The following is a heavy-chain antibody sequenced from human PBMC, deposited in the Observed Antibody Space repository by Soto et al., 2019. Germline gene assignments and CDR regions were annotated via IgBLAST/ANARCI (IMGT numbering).Heavy chain of an antibody. CDR2: INHSGST. V-gene: IGHV4-34*01. J-gene: IGHJ4*02. Sequence: SETLSLTCAVYGGSFSGYYWSWIRQPPGKGLEWIGEINHSGSTNYNPSLKSRVTISVDTSKYQFSLKLSSVTAADTAVYYCARMAVAAAGTEDYWGQGTLVTVSS. CDR3: ARMAVAAAGTEDY. D-gene: IGHD6-13*01. CDR1: GGSFSGYY.